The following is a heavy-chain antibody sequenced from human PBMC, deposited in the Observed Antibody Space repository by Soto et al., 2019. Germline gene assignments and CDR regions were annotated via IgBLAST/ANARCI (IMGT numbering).Heavy chain of an antibody. J-gene: IGHJ4*02. CDR3: AREGGIVGATAADY. V-gene: IGHV4-39*07. Sequence: SLTCAVSGGSISSRSYYWGWIRQPPGKGLEWIGSMYYSGSTYYNPSLKSRVTISVDTSKNQFSLKLSSVTAADTAVYYCAREGGIVGATAADYWGQGTLVTVSS. CDR2: MYYSGST. D-gene: IGHD1-26*01. CDR1: GGSISSRSYY.